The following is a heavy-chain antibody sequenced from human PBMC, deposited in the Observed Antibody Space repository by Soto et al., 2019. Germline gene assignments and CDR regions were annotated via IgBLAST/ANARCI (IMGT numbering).Heavy chain of an antibody. V-gene: IGHV4-4*02. CDR3: ARVMEGGPYNWFDP. J-gene: IGHJ5*02. CDR1: GVSISSNYW. CDR2: IYDSGNT. Sequence: QVQLQESGPGLVKPSGTLSLTCAVSGVSISSNYWWGWIRQPPGKGPEWIGEIYDSGNTRYNPSLESRVTISVDRSKNQFSLNLSSVTAADTAVYYCARVMEGGPYNWFDPWGLGTLVTVSS. D-gene: IGHD2-8*01.